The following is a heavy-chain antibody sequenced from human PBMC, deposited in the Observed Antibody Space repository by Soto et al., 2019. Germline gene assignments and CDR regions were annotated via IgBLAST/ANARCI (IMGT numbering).Heavy chain of an antibody. Sequence: QVHLVQSGAEVKKPGASVKVSYKASGYTFTSYGITWVRPAPGQGLEWLGWISAHNGNTDYAQKLQGRVIVTRDTSTSTAYMELRRLRSDDTAVYYCARGRDGDYWGQGALVTVSS. D-gene: IGHD6-6*01. CDR3: ARGRDGDY. CDR1: GYTFTSYG. V-gene: IGHV1-18*01. CDR2: ISAHNGNT. J-gene: IGHJ4*02.